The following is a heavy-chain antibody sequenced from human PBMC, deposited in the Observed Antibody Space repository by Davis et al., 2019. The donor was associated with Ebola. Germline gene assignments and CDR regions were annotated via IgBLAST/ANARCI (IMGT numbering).Heavy chain of an antibody. CDR3: VNEQLLDY. J-gene: IGHJ4*02. CDR1: GGSISSYY. D-gene: IGHD6-13*01. V-gene: IGHV4-39*01. Sequence: PSETLSLTCTVSGGSISSYYWGWIRQPPGKGLEWIGSIYYSGSTYYNPSLKSRVTISVDTSKNQFSLKLSSVTAADTAMYYCVNEQLLDYWGQGTLVTVSS. CDR2: IYYSGST.